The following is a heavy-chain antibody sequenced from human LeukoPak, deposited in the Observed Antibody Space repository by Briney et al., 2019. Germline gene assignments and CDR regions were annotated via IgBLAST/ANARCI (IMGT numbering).Heavy chain of an antibody. V-gene: IGHV4-59*01. D-gene: IGHD3-16*02. CDR1: GGSISSYY. CDR3: ARVYYDYVWGSYRTQYYFDY. Sequence: SETLSLTCTVSGGSISSYYWSWIRQPPGKGLEWIGYIYYNGSTNYNPSLKSRVTISVDTSKNQFSLKLSSVTAADTAVYYCARVYYDYVWGSYRTQYYFDYWGQGTLVTVSS. CDR2: IYYNGST. J-gene: IGHJ4*02.